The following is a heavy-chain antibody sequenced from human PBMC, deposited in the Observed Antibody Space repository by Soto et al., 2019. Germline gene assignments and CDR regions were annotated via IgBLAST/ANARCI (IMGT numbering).Heavy chain of an antibody. CDR2: IYYSGST. Sequence: SETLSLTCIVSGGSISNYYWSWIRQPPGKGLEWIGYIYYSGSTNYNPSLKSRVTISVDTSKNQFSLKLNSVTAADTAVYYCAREVGSGTYLSWFDPWGQGTLVTVSS. J-gene: IGHJ5*02. V-gene: IGHV4-59*01. D-gene: IGHD1-26*01. CDR3: AREVGSGTYLSWFDP. CDR1: GGSISNYY.